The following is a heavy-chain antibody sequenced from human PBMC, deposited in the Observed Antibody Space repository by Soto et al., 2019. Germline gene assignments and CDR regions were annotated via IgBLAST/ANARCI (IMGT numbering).Heavy chain of an antibody. CDR3: VQPRGWSSGLGGWFDP. CDR2: IIPIFGTA. Sequence: QVQLVQSGAEVKKPGSSVKVSCKASGGTFSSYAISWVRQAPGQGLEGMGGIIPIFGTANYAQKFQGRVTITADESTSTAYMELSSLRSEDTAVYYCVQPRGWSSGLGGWFDPWGQGTLVTVSS. V-gene: IGHV1-69*01. J-gene: IGHJ5*02. D-gene: IGHD6-19*01. CDR1: GGTFSSYA.